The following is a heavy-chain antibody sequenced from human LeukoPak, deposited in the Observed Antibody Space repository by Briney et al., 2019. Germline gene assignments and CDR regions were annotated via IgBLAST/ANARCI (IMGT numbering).Heavy chain of an antibody. CDR1: GGSISSSDYY. D-gene: IGHD2-8*01. J-gene: IGHJ5*02. Sequence: SETLSLTCTVSGGSISSSDYYWGWIRQPPGKGLEWIGNIYYTGSSSYNSSLKSRATISVDTSKNQFSLQLSSVTAADTAVYYCARENYCTNGVCWAFDPWGQGTLVTVSS. CDR2: IYYTGSS. V-gene: IGHV4-39*07. CDR3: ARENYCTNGVCWAFDP.